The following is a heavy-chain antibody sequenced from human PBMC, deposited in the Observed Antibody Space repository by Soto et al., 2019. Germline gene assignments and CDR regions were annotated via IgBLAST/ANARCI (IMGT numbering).Heavy chain of an antibody. Sequence: QVHLQQWGAGMLKPSETLSLTCGVYGGSFSGYHFWSWISQPPGKGLEWIGEINHSGNTNYNPSLKSRVTISVDTSKNQFSLKLSSVTAADTAEYYCARGLIAAEYYFDYWGRGTLVTVSS. CDR2: INHSGNT. CDR3: ARGLIAAEYYFDY. CDR1: GGSFSGYHF. J-gene: IGHJ4*02. V-gene: IGHV4-34*01. D-gene: IGHD6-13*01.